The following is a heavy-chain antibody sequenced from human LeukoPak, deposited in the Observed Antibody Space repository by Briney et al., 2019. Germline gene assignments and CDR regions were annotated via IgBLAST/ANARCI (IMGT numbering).Heavy chain of an antibody. CDR2: ISSSSSST. Sequence: PGGSLRLSCAASGFTFTDYYMSWIRQAPGKGLEWVSYISSSSSSTNYADSVRGRFTISRDNTKNSLYLQMNSLRAEDTAVYYCARDLTASSWDYYCGMDVWGKGTTVAVSS. V-gene: IGHV3-11*06. J-gene: IGHJ6*04. D-gene: IGHD6-13*01. CDR1: GFTFTDYY. CDR3: ARDLTASSWDYYCGMDV.